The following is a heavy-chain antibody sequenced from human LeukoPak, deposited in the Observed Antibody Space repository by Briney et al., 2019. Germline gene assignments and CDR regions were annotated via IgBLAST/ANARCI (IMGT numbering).Heavy chain of an antibody. V-gene: IGHV4-34*01. CDR2: ITPSGST. D-gene: IGHD3-22*01. CDR3: ASSFYYDSRDY. J-gene: IGHJ4*02. CDR1: GFTLGDYG. Sequence: GSLRLSCTASGFTLGDYGLSWIRQPPGKGLEWIGEITPSGSTNYNPSLKSRVSISIDTSKKKLSLRLTSVTAADSAVYYCASSFYYDSRDYWGQGTLVTVSS.